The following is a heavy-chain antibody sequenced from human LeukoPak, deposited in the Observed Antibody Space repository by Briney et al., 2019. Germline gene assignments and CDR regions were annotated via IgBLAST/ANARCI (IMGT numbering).Heavy chain of an antibody. CDR3: ARDGAAAGIDY. CDR1: GGSVSSGSYY. CDR2: IYYSGST. J-gene: IGHJ4*02. Sequence: SETLSLTCTVSGGSVSSGSYYWSWIRQPPGKGLEWIGYIYYSGSTNYNPSLKSRVTISVDTSKNQFSLKLSSVTAADTAVYYCARDGAAAGIDYWGQGTLVTVSS. D-gene: IGHD6-13*01. V-gene: IGHV4-61*01.